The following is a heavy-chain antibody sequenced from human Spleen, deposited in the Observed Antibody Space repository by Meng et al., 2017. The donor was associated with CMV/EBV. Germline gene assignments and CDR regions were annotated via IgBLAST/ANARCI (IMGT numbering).Heavy chain of an antibody. J-gene: IGHJ6*02. Sequence: SVKVSCKASGDTFNSHAISWVRQAPGQGLEWMGVIIPILGIPNYAQNFQGRVTIIADKSTSTAYMELNSLRSEDSAVYYCARHRVATIVTGHYYYGLDVWGQGTTVTVSS. CDR2: IIPILGIP. D-gene: IGHD1-26*01. V-gene: IGHV1-69*10. CDR1: GDTFNSHA. CDR3: ARHRVATIVTGHYYYGLDV.